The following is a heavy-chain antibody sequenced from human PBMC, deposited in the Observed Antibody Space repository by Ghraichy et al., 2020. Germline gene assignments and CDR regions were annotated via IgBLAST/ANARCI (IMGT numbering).Heavy chain of an antibody. CDR2: ISYDGSNK. D-gene: IGHD3-10*02. CDR1: GFNFSPYA. V-gene: IGHV3-30-3*01. Sequence: GGSLRLSCAASGFNFSPYAMHWVRQAPGKGLEWVAVISYDGSNKYYADSVKGRFTISRDNSKNTLYLQMNSLRAEDTAIYYCARDLMFGFSDYWGQGTLVTVSS. CDR3: ARDLMFGFSDY. J-gene: IGHJ4*02.